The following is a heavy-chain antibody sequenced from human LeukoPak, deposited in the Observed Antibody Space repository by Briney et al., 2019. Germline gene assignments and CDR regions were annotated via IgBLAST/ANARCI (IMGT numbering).Heavy chain of an antibody. CDR2: ISGSGGST. D-gene: IGHD5-18*01. CDR3: AKDLIAYSYGYAGRSNFDY. Sequence: GGSLRLYCAASGFTFSSYAMSCVRQAPGKGLEWVSGISGSGGSTYYADSVKGPFTISRDNSKNTLYLQMNSLRAEDTAIYYCAKDLIAYSYGYAGRSNFDYWGQGTLVTVSS. J-gene: IGHJ4*02. CDR1: GFTFSSYA. V-gene: IGHV3-23*01.